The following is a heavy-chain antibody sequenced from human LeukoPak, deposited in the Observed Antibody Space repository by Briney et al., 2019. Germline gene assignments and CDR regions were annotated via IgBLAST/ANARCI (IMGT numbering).Heavy chain of an antibody. V-gene: IGHV4-59*01. CDR1: GGSISSDY. D-gene: IGHD3-22*01. CDR3: ARVSGYYSIDS. J-gene: IGHJ4*02. Sequence: SETLSLTCTVSGGSISSDYWSWIRQPPGRGLEWIGYIYYTGITNYNPPLKRRVTISVDTSKNQFSLKLSSVTAADTAVYYCARVSGYYSIDSWGQGTLVTVSS. CDR2: IYYTGIT.